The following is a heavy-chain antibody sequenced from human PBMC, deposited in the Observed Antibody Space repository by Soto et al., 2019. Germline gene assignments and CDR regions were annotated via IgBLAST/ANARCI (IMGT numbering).Heavy chain of an antibody. D-gene: IGHD3-10*01. V-gene: IGHV4-34*01. CDR3: ARGWYYGSGSHDY. CDR2: INHSGST. J-gene: IGHJ4*02. Sequence: SETLSLTCAVYGGSFSGYYWSWIRQPPGKGLEWIGEINHSGSTNYDPSLKSRVTISVDTSKNQFSLKLSSVTAADTAVYYCARGWYYGSGSHDYWGQGTLVTVSS. CDR1: GGSFSGYY.